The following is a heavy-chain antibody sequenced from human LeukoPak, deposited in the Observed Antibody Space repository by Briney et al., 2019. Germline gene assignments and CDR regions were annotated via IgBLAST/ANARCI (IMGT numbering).Heavy chain of an antibody. CDR1: GFTFISYG. CDR3: ARDLWNFFDSSGYYNDFDS. V-gene: IGHV1-18*01. Sequence: ASVKVFCKASGFTFISYGFSWVRQAPGQGLEWVGWIGGYDGDRHYAQNFQGRVTMTTDTSTSTAYMELRSLRSDDTAVYYCARDLWNFFDSSGYYNDFDSWGQGTLVTVSS. J-gene: IGHJ5*01. D-gene: IGHD3-22*01. CDR2: IGGYDGDR.